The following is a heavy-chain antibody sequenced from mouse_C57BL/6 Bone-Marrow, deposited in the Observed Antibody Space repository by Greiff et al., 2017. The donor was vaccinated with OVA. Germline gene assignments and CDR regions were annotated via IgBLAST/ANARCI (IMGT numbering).Heavy chain of an antibody. J-gene: IGHJ2*01. CDR2: ISSGGSYT. V-gene: IGHV5-6*02. CDR3: ARHADGYVDY. CDR1: GFTFSSYG. Sequence: DVMLVESGGDLVKPGGSLKLSCAASGFTFSSYGMSWVRQTPDKRLEWVATISSGGSYTYYPDSVKGRFTISRDNAKKTLYLQMSSLKSEDTAMYYCARHADGYVDYWGKGTTLTVSS. D-gene: IGHD2-3*01.